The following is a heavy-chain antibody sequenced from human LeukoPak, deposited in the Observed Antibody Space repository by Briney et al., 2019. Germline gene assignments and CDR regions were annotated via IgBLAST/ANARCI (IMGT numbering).Heavy chain of an antibody. CDR1: GVTFSRDW. V-gene: IGHV3-7*03. D-gene: IGHD3-16*01. J-gene: IGHJ4*02. CDR2: IRQDGNWR. CDR3: ARFGDPSTTLDY. Sequence: GGSLRLSCAASGVTFSRDWMSWVRQAPGKGREWVSHIRQDGNWRHHEDSVESSFTISRDNAKNSLYLQMNSLRVEDTAVYYCARFGDPSTTLDYWGQGTRVTVSS.